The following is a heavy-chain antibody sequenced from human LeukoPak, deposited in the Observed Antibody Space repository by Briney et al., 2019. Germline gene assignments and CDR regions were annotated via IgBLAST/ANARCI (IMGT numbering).Heavy chain of an antibody. CDR1: GGSFSGYY. CDR3: ARSSSNWHGSFDY. J-gene: IGHJ4*02. D-gene: IGHD6-13*01. Sequence: SETLSLTCAVYGGSFSGYYWSWIRQPPGKGLEWIGEINHSGSTNYNPSLKSRVTISVDTSKNQFSLKLSSVTAADTAVYYCARSSSNWHGSFDYWGQGTLVTVSS. V-gene: IGHV4-34*01. CDR2: INHSGST.